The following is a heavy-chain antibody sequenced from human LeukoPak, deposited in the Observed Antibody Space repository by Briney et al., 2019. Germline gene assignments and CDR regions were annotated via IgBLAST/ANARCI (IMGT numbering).Heavy chain of an antibody. CDR1: GDSISNYY. D-gene: IGHD6-13*01. CDR3: ARVGTAAEAY. Sequence: SETLSLTCTVSGDSISNYYWSWIRQPPGEGLEWIGYIYYSGSTNYNPSPKSRVTISVDRSKNQFSLKLSSVTAADTAVYYCARVGTAAEAYWGQGTLVTVSS. V-gene: IGHV4-59*12. CDR2: IYYSGST. J-gene: IGHJ4*02.